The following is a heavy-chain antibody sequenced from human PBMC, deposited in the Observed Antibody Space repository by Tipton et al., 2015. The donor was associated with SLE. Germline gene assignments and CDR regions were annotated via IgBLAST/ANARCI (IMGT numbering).Heavy chain of an antibody. CDR1: GGSFNDYY. V-gene: IGHV4-34*01. D-gene: IGHD5-12*01. J-gene: IGHJ4*02. CDR2: IYYSGTT. CDR3: ARDEGDSGYAQLNY. Sequence: TLSLTCAVYGGSFNDYYWGWIRQPPGKGLEWIGSIYYSGTTYYNPSVKSRVTISVDTSKNQFSLKLTSVTAADTAVYYCARDEGDSGYAQLNYWGQGTLVTVSS.